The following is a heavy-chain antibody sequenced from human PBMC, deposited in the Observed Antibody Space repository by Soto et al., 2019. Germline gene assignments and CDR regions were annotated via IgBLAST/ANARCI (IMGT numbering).Heavy chain of an antibody. CDR3: ARCIQGDYYYGMDV. V-gene: IGHV1-18*01. D-gene: IGHD5-18*01. J-gene: IGHJ6*02. Sequence: ASVKVSCKASGYTFYSHSISWVRQAPGQGLEWMGRINADYGNTQYAQKFRGRVTMTTDTSTTTVYMELTNLRSDDTAVYYCARCIQGDYYYGMDVWGQATTLTVSS. CDR1: GYTFYSHS. CDR2: INADYGNT.